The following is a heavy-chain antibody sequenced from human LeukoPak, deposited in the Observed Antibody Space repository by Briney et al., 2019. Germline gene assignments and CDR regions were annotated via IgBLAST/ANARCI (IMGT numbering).Heavy chain of an antibody. V-gene: IGHV3-9*01. Sequence: PGGSLRLSCAASGFTFDDYAMHRVRQAPGKGLEWVSGISWNSGDIGYADSVKGRFTISRDNSKNTLYLQMNSLRAEDTAVYYFAKDPGGLMIVVAANDYWGQGTLVTVSS. D-gene: IGHD3-22*01. CDR2: ISWNSGDI. J-gene: IGHJ4*02. CDR1: GFTFDDYA. CDR3: AKDPGGLMIVVAANDY.